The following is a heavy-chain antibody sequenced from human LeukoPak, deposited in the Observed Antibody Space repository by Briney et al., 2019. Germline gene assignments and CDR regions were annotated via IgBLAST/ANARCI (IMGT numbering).Heavy chain of an antibody. D-gene: IGHD5-18*01. CDR3: ARVGNSYGYYMDV. J-gene: IGHJ6*03. CDR2: IYYSGST. V-gene: IGHV4-59*01. CDR1: GGSISSYY. Sequence: SETLSLTCTVSGGSISSYYWSWIRQPPGKGLEWIGYIYYSGSTNYNPSLKSRVTISVDTSKNQFSLKLSSVTAADTAVYYCARVGNSYGYYMDVWGKGTTLTVSS.